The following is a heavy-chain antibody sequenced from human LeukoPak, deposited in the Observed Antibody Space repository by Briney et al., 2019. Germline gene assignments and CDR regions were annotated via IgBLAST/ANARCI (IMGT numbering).Heavy chain of an antibody. CDR2: INHSGST. CDR3: ARLGSSGWYNWFDP. Sequence: SETLSLTCAVYGGPFSGYYWSWIRQPPGKGLEWIGEINHSGSTNYNPSLKSRVTISVDTSKNQFSLKLSSVTAADTAVYYCARLGSSGWYNWFDPWGQGTLVTVSS. J-gene: IGHJ5*02. D-gene: IGHD6-19*01. V-gene: IGHV4-34*01. CDR1: GGPFSGYY.